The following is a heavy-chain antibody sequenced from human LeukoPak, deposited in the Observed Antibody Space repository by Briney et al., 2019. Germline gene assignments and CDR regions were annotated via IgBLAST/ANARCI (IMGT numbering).Heavy chain of an antibody. D-gene: IGHD3-22*01. Sequence: GGSLRLSCAASGFTFDDYGLSWVRQAPGKGLEWVANIKQDGSEKYYVDSVKGRFTISRDNAKNSLYLQMNSLRAEDTAVYYCAREGNYYDSSGYYRVEDYWGQGTLVTVSS. V-gene: IGHV3-7*01. J-gene: IGHJ4*02. CDR3: AREGNYYDSSGYYRVEDY. CDR2: IKQDGSEK. CDR1: GFTFDDYG.